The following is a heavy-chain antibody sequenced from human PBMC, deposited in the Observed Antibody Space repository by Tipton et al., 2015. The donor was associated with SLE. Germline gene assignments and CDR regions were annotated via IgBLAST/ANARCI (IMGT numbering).Heavy chain of an antibody. CDR2: IYYSGTS. CDR3: ARLGVVVTAIDY. CDR1: GGSISGTSHY. D-gene: IGHD2-21*02. J-gene: IGHJ4*02. Sequence: TLSLTCSVSGGSISGTSHYWGWFRQSPGKGLEWLGSIYYSGTSYYNPSLKSRVTISVDTSKNQISLKLRSVTAADTAVYYCARLGVVVTAIDYWGQGTLVTVSS. V-gene: IGHV4-39*01.